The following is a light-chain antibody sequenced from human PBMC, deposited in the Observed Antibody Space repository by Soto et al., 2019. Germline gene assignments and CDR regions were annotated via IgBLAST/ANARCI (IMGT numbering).Light chain of an antibody. CDR1: QSISNH. V-gene: IGKV1-39*01. J-gene: IGKJ1*01. CDR2: AAS. CDR3: QQSYSSPPT. Sequence: DIQMTQSPSSLSASVEDRFIITCRASQSISNHLNWYQQKPGKAPKLLIFAASSLQSGVPSRFSGSGSGTDFTLTISSLQPEDFATYYCQQSYSSPPTFGQGTKVDIK.